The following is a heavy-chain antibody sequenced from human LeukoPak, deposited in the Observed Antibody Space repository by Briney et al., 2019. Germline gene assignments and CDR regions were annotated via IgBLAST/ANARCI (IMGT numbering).Heavy chain of an antibody. V-gene: IGHV3-30-3*01. CDR2: ISYDGSNK. CDR1: GFTFSSYA. Sequence: GGSLRLSCAASGFTFSSYAMHWVRQAPGKGLEWVAVISYDGSNKYYADSVKGRFTISRDNSKNTLYLQMNSLRAEDTAVYYCAKDQTYYYDSSGFDYWGQGTLVTVSS. CDR3: AKDQTYYYDSSGFDY. J-gene: IGHJ4*02. D-gene: IGHD3-22*01.